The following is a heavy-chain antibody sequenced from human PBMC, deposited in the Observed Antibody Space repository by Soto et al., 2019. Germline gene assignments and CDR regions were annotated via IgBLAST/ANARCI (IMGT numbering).Heavy chain of an antibody. CDR3: ARTQYQLHYYYMDV. CDR1: GGSISSYY. CDR2: IYYSGST. V-gene: IGHV4-59*01. D-gene: IGHD2-2*01. Sequence: SETLSLTCTVSGGSISSYYWSWIRQPPGKGLEWIGYIYYSGSTNYNPSLKSRVTISVDTSNNHFSLKLSSMTAADTAVYYCARTQYQLHYYYMDVWGKGTTVTVSS. J-gene: IGHJ6*03.